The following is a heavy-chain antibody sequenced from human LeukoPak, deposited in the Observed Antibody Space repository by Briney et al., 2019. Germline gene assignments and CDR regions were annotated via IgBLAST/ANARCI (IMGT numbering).Heavy chain of an antibody. CDR3: AKERTKYYYDSSGYYPGYFDY. D-gene: IGHD3-22*01. J-gene: IGHJ4*02. CDR2: IRYDASNK. Sequence: GGSLRLSCAASGFTFSTYGMHWVRRAPGKGLEWVSFIRYDASNKYYADSVKGRFTISRDNSKNTLYLQMNSLRAEDTAVYYCAKERTKYYYDSSGYYPGYFDYWGQGTLVTVSS. CDR1: GFTFSTYG. V-gene: IGHV3-30*02.